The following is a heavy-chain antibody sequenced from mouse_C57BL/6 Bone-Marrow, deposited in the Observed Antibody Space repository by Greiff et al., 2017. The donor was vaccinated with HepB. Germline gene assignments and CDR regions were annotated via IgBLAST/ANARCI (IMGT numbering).Heavy chain of an antibody. V-gene: IGHV14-4*01. CDR1: GFNIKDDY. CDR3: TTDGSYFDY. CDR2: IDPENGDT. J-gene: IGHJ2*01. Sequence: VHVKQSGAELVRPGASVKLSCTASGFNIKDDYMHWVKQRPEQGLEWIGWIDPENGDTEYASKFQGKATITADTSSNTAYLQLSSLTFEDTAVYYCTTDGSYFDYWGQGTTLTVSS. D-gene: IGHD1-1*01.